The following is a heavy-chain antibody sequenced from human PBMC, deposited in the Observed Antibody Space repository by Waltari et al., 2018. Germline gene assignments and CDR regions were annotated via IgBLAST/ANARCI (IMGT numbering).Heavy chain of an antibody. J-gene: IGHJ6*02. CDR2: ISGSGGST. Sequence: EVQLVESGGGLVKPGGSLRLSCAASGFTFSSYAMSWVRQAPGKGLEWVSAISGSGGSTYYADSVKGRFTNSRDNSKNTLYLQMNSLRAEDTAVYYCARVMVQGVISPHYYGMDVWGQGTTVTVSS. CDR1: GFTFSSYA. V-gene: IGHV3-23*04. CDR3: ARVMVQGVISPHYYGMDV. D-gene: IGHD3-10*01.